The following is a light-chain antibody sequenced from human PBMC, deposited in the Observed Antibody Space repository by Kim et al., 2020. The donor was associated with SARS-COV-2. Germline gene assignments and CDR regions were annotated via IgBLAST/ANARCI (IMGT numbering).Light chain of an antibody. CDR3: QVWDSTTWV. CDR2: RDT. V-gene: IGLV3-9*01. Sequence: SVALGQTGKITCGGNNIGGENVHWYQQKPGQAPVLVIYRDTNRPSGIPERFSGSNSGNTATLTISRAQAGDEADYYCQVWDSTTWVFGGGTQLTVL. J-gene: IGLJ3*02. CDR1: NIGGEN.